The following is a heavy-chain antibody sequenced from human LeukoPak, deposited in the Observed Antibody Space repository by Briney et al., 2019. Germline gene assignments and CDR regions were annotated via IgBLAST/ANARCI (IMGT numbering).Heavy chain of an antibody. V-gene: IGHV3-30*04. CDR2: ISYDGSNK. CDR3: ASQPGAYVPAAMRLDY. Sequence: GGSLRLSCAASGFTFSSYAMHWVRQASGKGLEWVAVISYDGSNKYYADSVKGRFTISRDNSKNTLYLQMNSLRAEDTAVYYCASQPGAYVPAAMRLDYWGQGTLVTVSS. D-gene: IGHD2-2*01. J-gene: IGHJ4*02. CDR1: GFTFSSYA.